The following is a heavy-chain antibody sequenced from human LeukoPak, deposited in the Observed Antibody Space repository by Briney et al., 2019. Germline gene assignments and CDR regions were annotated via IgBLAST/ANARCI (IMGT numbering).Heavy chain of an antibody. CDR3: AREALLRYFDWSHAPFYYYYGMDV. CDR1: GFTFSIYS. D-gene: IGHD3-9*01. V-gene: IGHV3-21*01. J-gene: IGHJ6*02. CDR2: ICSSRSDI. Sequence: GGSLRLSCAASGFTFSIYSMNGVRQAPGKGLEWGSSICSSRSDIYYADSVKGRCTISKDNDKNSLYRQMNSLRAEHTAVYYCAREALLRYFDWSHAPFYYYYGMDVWGQGTTVTVSS.